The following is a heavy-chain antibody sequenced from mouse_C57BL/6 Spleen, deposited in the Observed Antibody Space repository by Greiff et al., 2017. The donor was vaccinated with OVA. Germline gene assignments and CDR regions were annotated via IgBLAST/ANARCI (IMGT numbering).Heavy chain of an antibody. CDR3: ASDGRYNYAMDY. CDR2: IHPNSGST. J-gene: IGHJ4*01. CDR1: GYTFTSYW. Sequence: QVQLQQPGAELVKPGASVKLSCKASGYTFTSYWMHWVKQRPGQGLEWIGMIHPNSGSTNYNEKFKSKATLTVDKSSSTAYMQLSSLTTEDSAVYYCASDGRYNYAMDYWGQGTSVTVSS. D-gene: IGHD2-3*01. V-gene: IGHV1-64*01.